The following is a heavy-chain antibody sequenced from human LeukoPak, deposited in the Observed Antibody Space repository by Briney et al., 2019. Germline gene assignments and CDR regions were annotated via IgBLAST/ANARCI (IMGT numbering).Heavy chain of an antibody. Sequence: PGGSLRLSCAASGFTFSSYAMHWVRQAPGKGLEYVSAISSNGGSTYYANSVKGRFTISRDNSKNTLYLQMNSLRAEDTAVYYCARYCGGDCYSVSGFDYWGQGTLVTVSS. D-gene: IGHD2-21*02. CDR3: ARYCGGDCYSVSGFDY. J-gene: IGHJ4*02. CDR1: GFTFSSYA. V-gene: IGHV3-64*01. CDR2: ISSNGGST.